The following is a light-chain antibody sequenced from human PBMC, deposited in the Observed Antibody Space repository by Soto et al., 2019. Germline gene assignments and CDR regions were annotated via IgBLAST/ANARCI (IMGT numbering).Light chain of an antibody. Sequence: QSALTQPASVSGSPGQSITISCTGTSSDVGSYDLVSWYQHHPGKAPKLMIYEVSKRPSGVSNRFSGSKSDNTASLTISGFQAEDEADYYCCSFAGSSTYVFGTGTKLTVL. CDR3: CSFAGSSTYV. J-gene: IGLJ1*01. V-gene: IGLV2-23*02. CDR1: SSDVGSYDL. CDR2: EVS.